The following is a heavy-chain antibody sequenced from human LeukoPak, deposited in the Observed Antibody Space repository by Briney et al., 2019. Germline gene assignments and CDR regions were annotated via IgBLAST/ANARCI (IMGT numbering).Heavy chain of an antibody. Sequence: SETLSLTCAVYGGSFSGYYRSWIRQPPGKGLEWIGEINHSGSTNYNPSLKSRVTISVDTSKNQFSLKLSSVTAADTAVYYCARGLSDYDLWGQGTLVTVSS. J-gene: IGHJ4*02. D-gene: IGHD5-12*01. CDR1: GGSFSGYY. V-gene: IGHV4-34*01. CDR2: INHSGST. CDR3: ARGLSDYDL.